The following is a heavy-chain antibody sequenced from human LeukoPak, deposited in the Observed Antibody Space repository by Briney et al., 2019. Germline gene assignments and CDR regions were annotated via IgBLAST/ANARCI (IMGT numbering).Heavy chain of an antibody. CDR3: GAFWSGYFSFDY. V-gene: IGHV4-38-2*01. J-gene: IGHJ4*02. Sequence: PSETLSLTCAVYGGSFSGYYWGWIRQPPGKGLEWIGSIYHSGSTYYNPSLKSRVTISVDTSKNQFSLKLSSVTAADTAVYYCGAFWSGYFSFDYWGQGTLVTVSS. D-gene: IGHD3-3*01. CDR2: IYHSGST. CDR1: GGSFSGYY.